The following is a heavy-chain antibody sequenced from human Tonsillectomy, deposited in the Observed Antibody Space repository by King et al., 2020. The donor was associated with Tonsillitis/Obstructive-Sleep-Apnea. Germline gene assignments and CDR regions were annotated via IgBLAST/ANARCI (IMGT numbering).Heavy chain of an antibody. D-gene: IGHD3-9*01. CDR3: AKDQCVLRYFDWLPQGVYMDV. Sequence: VQLVESGGGLVQPGGSLRLSCAASGFTFSSYAMSWVRQAPGKGLEWVSAISGSGGSTYYADSVKGRFTISRDNSKNTLYLQMNSLRAEDTAVYYCAKDQCVLRYFDWLPQGVYMDVWGKGTTVTVSS. CDR1: GFTFSSYA. V-gene: IGHV3-23*04. J-gene: IGHJ6*03. CDR2: ISGSGGST.